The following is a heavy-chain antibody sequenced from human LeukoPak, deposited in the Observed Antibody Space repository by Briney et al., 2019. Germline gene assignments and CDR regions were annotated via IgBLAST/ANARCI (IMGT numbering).Heavy chain of an antibody. Sequence: PSQTLSLTCTVSGGSMSSGSYYWSWIRQPAGKGLEWIGRSYTSGSTNYNPSLKSRVTISVDTSKNQFSLKLSSVTAADTAVYYCARPYRSGYGPWGQGTLVTVSS. CDR2: SYTSGST. CDR1: GGSMSSGSYY. V-gene: IGHV4-61*02. CDR3: ARPYRSGYGP. J-gene: IGHJ5*02. D-gene: IGHD6-19*01.